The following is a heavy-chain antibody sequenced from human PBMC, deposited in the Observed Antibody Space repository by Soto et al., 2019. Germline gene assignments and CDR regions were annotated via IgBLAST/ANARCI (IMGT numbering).Heavy chain of an antibody. J-gene: IGHJ6*02. D-gene: IGHD1-26*01. CDR1: GYTFTSYG. V-gene: IGHV1-18*01. CDR3: ARGIVGATTYYYYGMDV. CDR2: ISAYNGNT. Sequence: EASVKVSCKASGYTFTSYGISWVRQAPGQGLEWMGWISAYNGNTNYAQKLQGRVTMTTDTSTSTAYMELRSLRSDDTAVYYCARGIVGATTYYYYGMDVWGQGTTVTVSS.